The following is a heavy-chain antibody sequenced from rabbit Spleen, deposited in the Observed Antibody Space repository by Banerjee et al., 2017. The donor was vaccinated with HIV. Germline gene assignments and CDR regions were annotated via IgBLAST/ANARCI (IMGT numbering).Heavy chain of an antibody. CDR2: INAATAKP. D-gene: IGHD1-1*01. V-gene: IGHV1S45*01. J-gene: IGHJ4*01. CDR1: GFSFSDRDV. Sequence: QEQLVESGGGLVQPTGSLTLTCKASGFSFSDRDVMCWVRQAPGKGLEWIACINAATAKPVYATWAKGRFTISRTSSTTVTLRMTSLTAADRATYFCARDLLGVIGWNFYLWGQGTLVTVS. CDR3: ARDLLGVIGWNFYL.